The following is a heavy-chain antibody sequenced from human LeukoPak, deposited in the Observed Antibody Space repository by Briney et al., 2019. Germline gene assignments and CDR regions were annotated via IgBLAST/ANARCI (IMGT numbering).Heavy chain of an antibody. CDR1: GSILNDHY. J-gene: IGHJ4*02. CDR2: TRNKANSFTT. D-gene: IGHD5-24*01. CDR3: ARGDDYNRRSFDY. Sequence: PGGCLRLSCAASGSILNDHYMDWVRQAPGKGLEWVGRTRNKANSFTTEYAASVRGRFTISRDDSKNLLYLQMNSLKAEDTAVYYCARGDDYNRRSFDYWGQGTLVTVSS. V-gene: IGHV3-72*01.